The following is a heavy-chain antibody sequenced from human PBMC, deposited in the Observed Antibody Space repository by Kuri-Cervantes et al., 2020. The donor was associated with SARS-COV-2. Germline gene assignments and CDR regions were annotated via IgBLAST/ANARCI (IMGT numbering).Heavy chain of an antibody. CDR2: ISAYNGDT. CDR1: GYTFTSYG. V-gene: IGHV1-18*01. Sequence: ASVKVSCKASGYTFTSYGISWVRQAPGQGLEWMGWISAYNGDTNYAQKLQGRVTMTTDTSTSTAHMELRSLRSDDTAVYYCAGGPNERKYYFDYWGQGTLVTVSS. J-gene: IGHJ4*02. D-gene: IGHD1-1*01. CDR3: AGGPNERKYYFDY.